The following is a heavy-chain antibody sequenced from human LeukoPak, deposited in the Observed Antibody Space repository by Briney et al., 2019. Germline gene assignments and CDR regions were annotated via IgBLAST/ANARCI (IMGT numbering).Heavy chain of an antibody. J-gene: IGHJ4*02. CDR3: ARGRYCSGGSCSGAFDY. Sequence: PSETLPLTCTVSGGSISSYYWSWVRQPPGKGLEWIGYIYYSGSTNYNPSLKSRVTISVDTSKNQFSLKVSSVTAADTAVYYCARGRYCSGGSCSGAFDYWGQGTLVTVSS. CDR2: IYYSGST. CDR1: GGSISSYY. D-gene: IGHD2-15*01. V-gene: IGHV4-59*01.